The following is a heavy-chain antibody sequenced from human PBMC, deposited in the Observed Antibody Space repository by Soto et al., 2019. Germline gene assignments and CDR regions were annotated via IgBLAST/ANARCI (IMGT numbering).Heavy chain of an antibody. CDR2: ISGSGGST. CDR1: GFTFSSYA. CDR3: AKDGRSGTPSYHLGYCSGGRCYPNAYYYYYGMDV. J-gene: IGHJ6*02. Sequence: GGSLRLSCAASGFTFSSYAMSWVRQAPGKGLEWVSAISGSGGSTYYADSVKGRFTISRDNSKNTLYLQMNSLRAEDTAVYYCAKDGRSGTPSYHLGYCSGGRCYPNAYYYYYGMDVWGQGTTVTVS. V-gene: IGHV3-23*01. D-gene: IGHD2-15*01.